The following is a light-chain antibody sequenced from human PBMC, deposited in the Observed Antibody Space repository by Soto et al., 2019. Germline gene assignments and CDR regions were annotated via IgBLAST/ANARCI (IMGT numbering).Light chain of an antibody. CDR3: GTWDSSLSSHV. CDR1: RSQNKDNY. CDR2: DNN. V-gene: IGLV1-51*01. J-gene: IGLJ1*01. Sequence: QSLLSQPPSVSAAPRQKVTHSLPGSRSQNKDNYVSWYQQLPGTAPKLLIYDNNKRPSGIPDRFSGSKSGTSATLGITGLQTGDEADYYCGTWDSSLSSHVFGTGTKVTVL.